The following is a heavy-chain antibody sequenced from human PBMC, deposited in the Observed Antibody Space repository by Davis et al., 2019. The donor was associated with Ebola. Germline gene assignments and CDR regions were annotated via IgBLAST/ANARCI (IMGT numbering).Heavy chain of an antibody. V-gene: IGHV3-23*01. Sequence: GESLKISCAASGFTFSYYAMSWVRQAPGKGLEWVSSISGSGDRTYYADSVKGRFTISRDNSKNTLYLQVNSLRAEDTAVYYCAKDDGRGDYGGNYFDYWGQGTLVTVSS. D-gene: IGHD4-17*01. CDR2: ISGSGDRT. J-gene: IGHJ4*02. CDR1: GFTFSYYA. CDR3: AKDDGRGDYGGNYFDY.